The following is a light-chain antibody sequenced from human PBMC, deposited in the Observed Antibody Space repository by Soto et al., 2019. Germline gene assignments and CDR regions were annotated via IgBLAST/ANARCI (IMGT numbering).Light chain of an antibody. V-gene: IGKV3-15*01. CDR1: QSVSSY. J-gene: IGKJ1*01. CDR2: VAS. Sequence: EMVMTQSPATLSVSPGERVTLSCRASQSVSSYLAWYQQKPGQPPRLLIYVASTRAAGIPARFSGSGSGTEFTLTISSLQSEDFAVYYWQTYKDWPPRLGQGTKVEIK. CDR3: QTYKDWPPR.